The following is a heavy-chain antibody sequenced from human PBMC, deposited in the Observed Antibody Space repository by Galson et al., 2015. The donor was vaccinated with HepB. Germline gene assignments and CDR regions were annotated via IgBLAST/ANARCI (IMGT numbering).Heavy chain of an antibody. D-gene: IGHD6-6*01. V-gene: IGHV1-18*04. Sequence: SVKVSCKASGYTFTTYGISWVRQAPGQGLEWMGWISAYNGNTKYAQKFQGRVTMATDTSTSTAYMELRGLRSDDTALYYCARDARVIAGRRAYDYWGQGTLVTVSS. CDR3: ARDARVIAGRRAYDY. CDR2: ISAYNGNT. CDR1: GYTFTTYG. J-gene: IGHJ4*02.